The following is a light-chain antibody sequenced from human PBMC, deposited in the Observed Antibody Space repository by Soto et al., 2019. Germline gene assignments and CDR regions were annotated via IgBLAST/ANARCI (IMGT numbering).Light chain of an antibody. CDR2: GAS. Sequence: EVVMTQSPATLSVSPGERATLSCRASQSVSSLLAWYQQKPGQAPRLLIYGASTRATGIPDRFSASGSGTEFALTISSLQSGDFAVYYCQQYNNWPLTLGGGTKVEIK. CDR1: QSVSSL. CDR3: QQYNNWPLT. J-gene: IGKJ4*01. V-gene: IGKV3-15*01.